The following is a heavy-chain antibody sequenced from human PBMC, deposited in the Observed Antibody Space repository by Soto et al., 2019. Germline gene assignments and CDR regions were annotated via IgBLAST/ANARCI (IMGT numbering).Heavy chain of an antibody. CDR3: ARGVDSSGYSDY. V-gene: IGHV3-74*01. J-gene: IGHJ4*02. CDR1: GFTFSTYW. CDR2: INSDASHT. D-gene: IGHD3-22*01. Sequence: GGSLRLSCAASGFTFSTYWMHWIRQVPGKGLEWVSRINSDASHTYYADSVKGRFTISRDNAKKTLHLEMNSLRAEDTAVYYCARGVDSSGYSDYWGQGTLVTVYS.